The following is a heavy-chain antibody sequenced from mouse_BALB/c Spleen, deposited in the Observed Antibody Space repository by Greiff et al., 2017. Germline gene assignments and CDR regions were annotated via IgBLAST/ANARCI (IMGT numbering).Heavy chain of an antibody. V-gene: IGHV2-9*02. J-gene: IGHJ4*01. Sequence: QVQLKESGPGLVAPSQSLSITCTVSGFSLTSYGVHWVRQPPGKGLEWLGVIWAGGSTNYNSALMSRLSISTDNSKSQVFLKMNRLQTDDTAMYYCARGGGYGNYDLDYWGQGTSVTVSS. CDR1: GFSLTSYG. CDR2: IWAGGST. CDR3: ARGGGYGNYDLDY. D-gene: IGHD2-1*01.